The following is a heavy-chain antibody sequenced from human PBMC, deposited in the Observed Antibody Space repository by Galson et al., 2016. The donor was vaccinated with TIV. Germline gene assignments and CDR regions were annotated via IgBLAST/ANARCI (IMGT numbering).Heavy chain of an antibody. D-gene: IGHD2/OR15-2a*01. CDR2: ISAGGERT. V-gene: IGHV3-23*01. CDR1: GFTFNIYA. Sequence: SLRLSCAASGFTFNIYAMGWVRQAPGKGLEWVSRISAGGERTYYADSVKGRFTISSDNSKNSLYLQMNGLRAEDTAVYHCGEFAGARRENYFLGPGGQGTRVTASS. CDR3: GEFAGARRENYFLGP. J-gene: IGHJ4*02.